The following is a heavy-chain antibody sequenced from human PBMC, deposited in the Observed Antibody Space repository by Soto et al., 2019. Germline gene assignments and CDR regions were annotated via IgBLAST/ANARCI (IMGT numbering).Heavy chain of an antibody. J-gene: IGHJ4*02. CDR1: GDTFSTYS. Sequence: RASVKVSCKASGDTFSTYSFIWMRQAPGRGLEWMGGIIPIIPTANYAQKFHDRVTITADDSTTTVYMELSSLRSEDTAVYYCARGSEEWSNLGYFNYWGQGTLVTVSS. V-gene: IGHV1-69*13. CDR2: IIPIIPTA. CDR3: ARGSEEWSNLGYFNY. D-gene: IGHD3-3*01.